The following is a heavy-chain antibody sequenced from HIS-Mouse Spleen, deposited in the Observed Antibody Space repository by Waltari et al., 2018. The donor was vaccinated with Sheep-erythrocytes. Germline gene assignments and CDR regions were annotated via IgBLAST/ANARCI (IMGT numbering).Heavy chain of an antibody. V-gene: IGHV1-2*02. CDR3: ASPRESQAGYYYYGMDV. CDR2: INPNSGGT. CDR1: GYTFTGYY. Sequence: QVQLVQSGAEVKKPGASVKVSCKASGYTFTGYYMHWVRQAPGQGLEWMGWINPNSGGTNYAQKFQGRVTMTRDTSISTAYMELSRLRSDDTAVYYCASPRESQAGYYYYGMDVWGQGTTVTVSS. J-gene: IGHJ6*02.